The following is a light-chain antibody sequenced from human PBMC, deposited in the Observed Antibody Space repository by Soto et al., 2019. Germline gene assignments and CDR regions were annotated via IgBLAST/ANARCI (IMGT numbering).Light chain of an antibody. CDR1: QSVSTY. Sequence: EIVLTQSPATLSLSPGERATLSCRASQSVSTYLAWYQQKPGQAPRLLIYDASNRATGIPGRFSGSGSWTDFTLTISSLEPEDFAVYYCQQRSNWPPRTFGQGTKLEIK. J-gene: IGKJ2*01. CDR2: DAS. V-gene: IGKV3-11*01. CDR3: QQRSNWPPRT.